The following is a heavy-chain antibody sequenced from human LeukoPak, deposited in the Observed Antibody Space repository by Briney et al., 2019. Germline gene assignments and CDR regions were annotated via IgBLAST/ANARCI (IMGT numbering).Heavy chain of an antibody. V-gene: IGHV4-34*01. CDR3: ARHGVLLWFGEFYPFDY. CDR1: GGSFSGYY. D-gene: IGHD3-10*01. CDR2: INHSGST. J-gene: IGHJ4*02. Sequence: PSETLSLTCAVYGGSFSGYYWSWIRQPPGKGLEWIGEINHSGSTNYNPSLKGRVTISVDTSKNQFSLKLSSVTAADTAVYYCARHGVLLWFGEFYPFDYWGQGTLVTVSS.